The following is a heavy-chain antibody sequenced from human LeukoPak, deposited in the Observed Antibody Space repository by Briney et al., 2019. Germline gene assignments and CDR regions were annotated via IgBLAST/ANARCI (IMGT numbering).Heavy chain of an antibody. V-gene: IGHV4-30-4*01. J-gene: IGHJ6*02. CDR1: GGSISSGDYY. CDR3: ARGVDETYYDILTGYYGMDV. Sequence: SETLSLTCTVSGGSISSGDYYWSWIRQPPGKGLEWIGYIYYSGSTYYNPSLKSRVTISVDTSKNQFSLKLSSVTAADTAVYYCARGVDETYYDILTGYYGMDVWGQGTTVTVSS. D-gene: IGHD3-9*01. CDR2: IYYSGST.